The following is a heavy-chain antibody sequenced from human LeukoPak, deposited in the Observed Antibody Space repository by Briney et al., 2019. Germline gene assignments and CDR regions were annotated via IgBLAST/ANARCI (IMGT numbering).Heavy chain of an antibody. J-gene: IGHJ4*02. D-gene: IGHD3-22*01. CDR1: GGTFSSYA. Sequence: ASVKVSCKASGGTFSSYAISWVRQAPGQGLEWMGGIIPIFGTANYAQKFQGRVTITADESTSTAYMELSSLRSEDTAVYYCAREGYYYDSSAYWGQGTLVTVSS. CDR2: IIPIFGTA. CDR3: AREGYYYDSSAY. V-gene: IGHV1-69*13.